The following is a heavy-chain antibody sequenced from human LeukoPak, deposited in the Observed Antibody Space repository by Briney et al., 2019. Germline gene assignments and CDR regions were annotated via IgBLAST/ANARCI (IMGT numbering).Heavy chain of an antibody. V-gene: IGHV4-30-2*01. CDR1: GGSITSGGYY. CDR2: IYHSGST. J-gene: IGHJ4*02. Sequence: PSQTLSLTCTVSGGSITSGGYYWSWIRQPPGKGLEWIGYIYHSGSTNYNPSLKSRVTISVDKSKNQFSLKLSSVTAADTAVYYCARNTNYDFWSAYCFDYWGQGTLVTVSS. CDR3: ARNTNYDFWSAYCFDY. D-gene: IGHD3-3*01.